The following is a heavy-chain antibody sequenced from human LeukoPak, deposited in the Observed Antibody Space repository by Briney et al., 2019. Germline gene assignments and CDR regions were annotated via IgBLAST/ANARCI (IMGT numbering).Heavy chain of an antibody. Sequence: SVKVSCKASGGTFSSYAISWVRQAPGQELEWMARIIPILGIANYAQKFQGRVAITADKSTSTAYMELSSLRSEDTAVYYCARDRPDTGSFDYWGQGTLVTVSS. CDR2: IIPILGIA. CDR1: GGTFSSYA. D-gene: IGHD5-18*01. V-gene: IGHV1-69*04. J-gene: IGHJ4*02. CDR3: ARDRPDTGSFDY.